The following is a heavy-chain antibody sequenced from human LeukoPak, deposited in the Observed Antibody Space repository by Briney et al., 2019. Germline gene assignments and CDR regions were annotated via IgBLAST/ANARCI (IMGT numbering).Heavy chain of an antibody. V-gene: IGHV3-11*04. CDR3: ARASVNYYDTSGYWAFDY. Sequence: GGSLRLSCAASGFTFSDYYMSWIRQAPGKGLEWGSCISSSGGTVYQADSVQGRFTISRDNAKNSLYLQMNSLTAEDTAVYYCARASVNYYDTSGYWAFDYWGQGTLLTVSS. D-gene: IGHD3-22*01. CDR2: ISSSGGTV. CDR1: GFTFSDYY. J-gene: IGHJ4*02.